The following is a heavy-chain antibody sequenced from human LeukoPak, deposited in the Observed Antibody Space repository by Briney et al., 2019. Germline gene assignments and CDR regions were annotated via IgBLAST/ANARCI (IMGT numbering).Heavy chain of an antibody. D-gene: IGHD3-3*01. J-gene: IGHJ4*02. Sequence: SETLSLTCTVSGGSISSSSYYWGWIRQPPGKGLEWIGYIYYSGSTYYNPSLKSRVTISVDTSKNQFSLKLSSVTAADTAVYYCARAKYYDFWSGYYPFDYWGQGTLVTVSS. V-gene: IGHV4-31*03. CDR2: IYYSGST. CDR3: ARAKYYDFWSGYYPFDY. CDR1: GGSISSSSYY.